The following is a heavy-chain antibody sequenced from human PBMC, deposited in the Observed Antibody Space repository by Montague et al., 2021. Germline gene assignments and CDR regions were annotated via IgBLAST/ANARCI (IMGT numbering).Heavy chain of an antibody. D-gene: IGHD6-13*01. J-gene: IGHJ3*02. V-gene: IGHV3-74*01. CDR2: ITLDGSST. CDR3: ARNLASAAPGAFDI. Sequence: SLRLSCAASGFSFSSYWMHWVRQAPGKGLLWVSRITLDGSSTTFADSVKGRFTTSRDNAKATLYLQMNSLRVEDTAVYYCARNLASAAPGAFDIWGPGTMVTVSS. CDR1: GFSFSSYW.